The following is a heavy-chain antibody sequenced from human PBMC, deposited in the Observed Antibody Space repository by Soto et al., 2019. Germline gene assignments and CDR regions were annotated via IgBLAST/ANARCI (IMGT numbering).Heavy chain of an antibody. D-gene: IGHD6-19*01. CDR1: GYTFTGYA. CDR2: INAGNGNT. J-gene: IGHJ4*02. V-gene: IGHV1-3*05. Sequence: QVQLVQSGAEEKKPGASVKVSCKASGYTFTGYAMHSVRQAPGQRLEWMGWINAGNGNTKYSQKFQGRVTITRDTSASTAYMELSSLRSEDTAVYYSARAVTVPADFDYWGQGTLVTVSS. CDR3: ARAVTVPADFDY.